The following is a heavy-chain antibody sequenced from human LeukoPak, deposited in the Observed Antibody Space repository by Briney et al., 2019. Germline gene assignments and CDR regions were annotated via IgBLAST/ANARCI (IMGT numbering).Heavy chain of an antibody. CDR1: GGSISSYY. Sequence: SETLSLTCTVSGGSISSYYWSWIRQPPGKGLEWIGYFYYGGSTNYNPSLKSRATISVDTSKNRFSLKLSSVTAADTAVYYCARADPADDFQHWGQGTLVSVSS. J-gene: IGHJ1*01. V-gene: IGHV4-59*01. CDR3: ARADPADDFQH. CDR2: FYYGGST.